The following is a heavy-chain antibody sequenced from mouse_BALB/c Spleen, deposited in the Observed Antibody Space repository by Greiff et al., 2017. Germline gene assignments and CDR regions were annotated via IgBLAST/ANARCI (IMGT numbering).Heavy chain of an antibody. CDR3: ARVVSTRGFGY. D-gene: IGHD2-10*02. J-gene: IGHJ3*02. CDR2: ISSGGSYT. V-gene: IGHV5-9-4*01. Sequence: EVKLVESGGGLVKPGGSLKLSCAASGFTFSSYAMSWVRQSPEKRLEWVAEISSGGSYTYYPDTVTGRFTISRDNAKNTLYLEMSSLRSEDTAMYYWARVVSTRGFGYWGQGTLVTVSA. CDR1: GFTFSSYA.